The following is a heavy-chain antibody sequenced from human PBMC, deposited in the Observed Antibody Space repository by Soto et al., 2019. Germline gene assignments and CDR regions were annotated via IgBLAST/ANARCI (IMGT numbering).Heavy chain of an antibody. CDR2: INPSGGST. V-gene: IGHV1-46*01. CDR3: ARGVFWYSSGEAPSDY. Sequence: QVQLVQSGAEVKKPGASVKVSCKASGYTFTSYYMHWVRQAPGQGLEGMGIINPSGGSTSYAQKFQGRVTMTRDTSTSTVYMELSSLRSEDTAVYYCARGVFWYSSGEAPSDYWGRGTLVTVSS. CDR1: GYTFTSYY. D-gene: IGHD6-19*01. J-gene: IGHJ4*02.